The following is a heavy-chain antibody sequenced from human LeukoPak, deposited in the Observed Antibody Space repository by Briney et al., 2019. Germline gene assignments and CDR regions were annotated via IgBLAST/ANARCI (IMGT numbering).Heavy chain of an antibody. Sequence: TSETLSLTCTVSGGSINTDNYDWSWIRQPAGKGLEWIGRIYSSGSTNYNPSLKSRVTISIDKSKNQFSLDLSSLTAADTAVYYCAKLRGGSYIDFDYWGQGTLVTVSS. V-gene: IGHV4-61*02. CDR2: IYSSGST. CDR3: AKLRGGSYIDFDY. D-gene: IGHD1-26*01. J-gene: IGHJ4*02. CDR1: GGSINTDNYD.